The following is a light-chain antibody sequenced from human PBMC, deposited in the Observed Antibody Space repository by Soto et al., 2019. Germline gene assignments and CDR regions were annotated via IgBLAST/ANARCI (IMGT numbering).Light chain of an antibody. J-gene: IGKJ4*01. CDR3: QQYGSSPLT. V-gene: IGKV3-20*01. Sequence: ENVLTQSPGTLSLSPGERATLSCRASQSLSSGYLAWYQQKPGQAPRLLIYGASNRATGIPDRFSGSGSGTDFSLTISRLEPEDFGVYYCQQYGSSPLTFGGGTKVDIK. CDR1: QSLSSGY. CDR2: GAS.